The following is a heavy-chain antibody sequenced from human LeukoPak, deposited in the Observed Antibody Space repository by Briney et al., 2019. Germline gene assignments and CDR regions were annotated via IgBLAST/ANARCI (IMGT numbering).Heavy chain of an antibody. V-gene: IGHV4-59*12. J-gene: IGHJ6*03. D-gene: IGHD4-17*01. CDR2: IYYSGST. CDR1: GGSISSYY. CDR3: ARLRGLQGWYYYYYMDV. Sequence: PSETLSLTCTVSGGSISSYYWSWIRQPPGKGLEWIGYIYYSGSTNYNPSLKSRVTISVDTSKNQFSLKLSSVTAADTAVYYCARLRGLQGWYYYYYMDVWGKGTTVTISS.